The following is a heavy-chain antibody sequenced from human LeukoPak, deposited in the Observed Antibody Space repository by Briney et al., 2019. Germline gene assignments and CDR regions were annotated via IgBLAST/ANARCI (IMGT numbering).Heavy chain of an antibody. CDR1: GFTFSSYA. CDR2: ISGSGGST. Sequence: GGSLRLSCAASGFTFSSYAMSWVRQAPGKGLEWVSAISGSGGSTYYADSVKGRFSISRDNSKDTLYLQMNSLRAEDTAVYYCAKDRQTSLIIRYYFDYWGQGTLVTVSS. V-gene: IGHV3-23*01. D-gene: IGHD2-15*01. CDR3: AKDRQTSLIIRYYFDY. J-gene: IGHJ4*02.